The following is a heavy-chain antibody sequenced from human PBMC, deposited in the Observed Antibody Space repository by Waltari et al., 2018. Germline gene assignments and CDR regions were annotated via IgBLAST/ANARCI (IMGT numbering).Heavy chain of an antibody. CDR2: YKADGSGA. V-gene: IGHV3-74*01. Sequence: EVQLVESGGGLVKPGGSLRLSCAASGFTFSDFYMHWVRQAPGTGLVWVSRYKADGSGATYADSVRVRFTISRDNTKSTLYLQMNSLRVDDTAVYYCANHRPGVYGMDVWGQGTTVTVSS. J-gene: IGHJ6*02. D-gene: IGHD2-8*01. CDR3: ANHRPGVYGMDV. CDR1: GFTFSDFY.